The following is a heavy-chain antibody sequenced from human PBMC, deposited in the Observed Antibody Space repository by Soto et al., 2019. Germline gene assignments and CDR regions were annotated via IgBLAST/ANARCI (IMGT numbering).Heavy chain of an antibody. CDR2: ISQSGNT. D-gene: IGHD6-6*01. CDR1: SGSFSGYY. Sequence: SETLSLTCSIYSGSFSGYYWSWIRQPPGKGLEWIGEISQSGNTNYSPSLKSRVSISIDTSKKQFSLNLAPVSAADTAAYYCARAPKVSGSSQTRPDFWGQGTLVTVSS. J-gene: IGHJ4*02. CDR3: ARAPKVSGSSQTRPDF. V-gene: IGHV4-34*01.